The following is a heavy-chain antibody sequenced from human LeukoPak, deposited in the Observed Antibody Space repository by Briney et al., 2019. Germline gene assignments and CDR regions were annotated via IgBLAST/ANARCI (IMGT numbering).Heavy chain of an antibody. J-gene: IGHJ6*02. Sequence: SETLSLTCTVSGGSISSYYWSWIRQPPGKGLEWIGEINHSGSTNYNPSLKSRVTISVDTSKNQFSLKLSSVTAADTAVYYCARGNPGIAAGKDYYGMDVWGQGTTVTVSS. D-gene: IGHD6-13*01. CDR1: GGSISSYY. CDR3: ARGNPGIAAGKDYYGMDV. CDR2: INHSGST. V-gene: IGHV4-34*01.